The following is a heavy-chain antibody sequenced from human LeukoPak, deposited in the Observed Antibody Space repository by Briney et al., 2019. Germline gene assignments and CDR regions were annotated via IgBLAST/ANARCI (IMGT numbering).Heavy chain of an antibody. D-gene: IGHD1-26*01. CDR3: ARAAIVGAPYFDY. CDR2: INPNSGGT. Sequence: ASVKVSCKASGYSFTGYYMHWVRQAPGQGLEWMGWINPNSGGTNYAQKVQGRVTMTRDTSISTAYMELSRLRSDDTAVYYCARAAIVGAPYFDYWGQGTLVTVSS. J-gene: IGHJ4*02. V-gene: IGHV1-2*02. CDR1: GYSFTGYY.